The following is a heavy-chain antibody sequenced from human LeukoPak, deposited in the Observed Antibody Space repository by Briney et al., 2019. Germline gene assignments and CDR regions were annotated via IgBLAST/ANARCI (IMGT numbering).Heavy chain of an antibody. CDR2: ISSSSSYI. CDR3: ATTVTTIWFDP. CDR1: GFTFSSYS. Sequence: NPGGSLRLSCAASGFTFSSYSMNWVRQAPGKGLEWVSSISSSSSYIYYADSVKGRFTISRDNSKNSLYLQMNSLRAEDTAVYYCATTVTTIWFDPWGQGTLVTVSS. J-gene: IGHJ5*02. D-gene: IGHD4-17*01. V-gene: IGHV3-21*01.